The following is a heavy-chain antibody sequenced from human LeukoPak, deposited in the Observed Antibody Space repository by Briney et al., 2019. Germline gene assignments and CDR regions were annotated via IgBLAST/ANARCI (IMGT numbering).Heavy chain of an antibody. V-gene: IGHV1-18*01. J-gene: IGHJ4*02. D-gene: IGHD6-19*01. CDR2: ISAYNGNT. CDR3: ARDRAYGYRNVWEFDY. Sequence: ASVKVSCKASGYTFSSYDISWVRQAPGQGLEWMGWISAYNGNTNYAQKLQGRVTMTTDTSTSTAYLELRSLRSDDTAVYYCARDRAYGYRNVWEFDYWGQGTLVTVSS. CDR1: GYTFSSYD.